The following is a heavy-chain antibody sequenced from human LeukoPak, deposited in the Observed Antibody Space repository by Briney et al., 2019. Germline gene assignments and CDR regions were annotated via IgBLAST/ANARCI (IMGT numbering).Heavy chain of an antibody. V-gene: IGHV3-30*04. CDR2: ISYDGSNK. CDR3: ARANRLLWFGEFDT. J-gene: IGHJ5*02. CDR1: GFTFSDFA. D-gene: IGHD3-10*01. Sequence: GGSLRLSCAASGFTFSDFAMSWVRQAPGKGLEWVAVISYDGSNKYYADSVKGRFTISRDNSKNTLYLQMNSLRAEDTAVYYCARANRLLWFGEFDTWGQGTLVTVSS.